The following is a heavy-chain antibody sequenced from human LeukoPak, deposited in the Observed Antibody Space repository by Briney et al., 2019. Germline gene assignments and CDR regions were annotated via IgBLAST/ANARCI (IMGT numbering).Heavy chain of an antibody. CDR1: GGSISSYY. V-gene: IGHV4-59*01. J-gene: IGHJ4*02. D-gene: IGHD1-26*01. CDR3: ARDLGSIVGASWYFDY. Sequence: PSETLSLTCTVSGGSISSYYWSWIRQPPGKGLEWIGYIYYSGSTNYNPSLKSRVTISVDTSKNQLSLKLSSVTAADTAVYYCARDLGSIVGASWYFDYWGQGTLVTVSS. CDR2: IYYSGST.